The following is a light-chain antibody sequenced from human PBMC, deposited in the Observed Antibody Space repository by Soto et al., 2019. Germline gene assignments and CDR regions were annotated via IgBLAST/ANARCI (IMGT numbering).Light chain of an antibody. V-gene: IGLV4-60*03. CDR3: ETWANHIWV. J-gene: IGLJ3*02. CDR2: LEGTGRY. CDR1: SGYVSYI. Sequence: QLVLTQSSSASASLGSSVKLTCTLNSGYVSYIVAWHQLKPGKAPRYLMKLEGTGRYNKGSGVPDRFSGSSSGPDRYLIISNLQSEDEADYYRETWANHIWVFGGGTKVTVL.